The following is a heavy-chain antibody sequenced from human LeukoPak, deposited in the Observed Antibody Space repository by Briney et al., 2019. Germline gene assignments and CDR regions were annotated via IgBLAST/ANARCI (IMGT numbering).Heavy chain of an antibody. CDR2: IQNDASTR. D-gene: IGHD2-21*01. J-gene: IGHJ4*02. CDR1: GFIFSHYG. CDR3: ARELSQIVWGGLDY. Sequence: GGSLRLSCTASGFIFSHYGMHWVRQAPGKGLEWVAVIQNDASTRNYVDSVKGRFTISRDNSENTVFLQMDSLRVEDTAVYYCARELSQIVWGGLDYGGQGTLVSVSS. V-gene: IGHV3-33*05.